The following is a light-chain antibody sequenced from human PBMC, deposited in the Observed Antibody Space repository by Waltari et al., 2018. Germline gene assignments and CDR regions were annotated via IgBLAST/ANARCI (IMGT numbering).Light chain of an antibody. J-gene: IGKJ1*01. CDR2: GAS. Sequence: ELVLTQSPVTLSLPPGESATLSCRASQSVRSSYLAWYQQKPGQAPRLLIYGASSRATGIPDRFSGSGSGTDFTLTISRLEPEDFAVYYCQQYDSSLWTFGQGTKVEIK. CDR1: QSVRSSY. CDR3: QQYDSSLWT. V-gene: IGKV3-20*01.